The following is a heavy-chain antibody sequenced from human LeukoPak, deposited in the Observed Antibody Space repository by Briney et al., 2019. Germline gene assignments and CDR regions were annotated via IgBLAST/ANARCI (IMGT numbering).Heavy chain of an antibody. J-gene: IGHJ4*02. CDR1: GFTFSGSA. Sequence: GGSLRLXCAASGFTFSGSAMHWVRQASGKGLEWVGRIRSKANSYATAYAASVKGRFTISRDDSKNTAYLQMNSLKTEDTAVYYCTSIYCSSTSCYCYWGQGTLVTVSS. D-gene: IGHD2-2*01. V-gene: IGHV3-73*01. CDR2: IRSKANSYAT. CDR3: TSIYCSSTSCYCY.